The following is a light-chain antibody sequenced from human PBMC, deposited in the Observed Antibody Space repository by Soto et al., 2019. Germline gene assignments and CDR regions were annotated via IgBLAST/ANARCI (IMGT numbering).Light chain of an antibody. CDR1: QSISTF. V-gene: IGKV1-39*01. CDR3: QQSYSTPVT. Sequence: DIQMTQSPSSLSASVGDRVTISCRAGQSISTFLSWYQHKPEKAPRLLIYTASSLQSGVPSRFSGSGSGTEFTLTISSLQPEDFATYYCQQSYSTPVTLGPGTKVEI. CDR2: TAS. J-gene: IGKJ3*01.